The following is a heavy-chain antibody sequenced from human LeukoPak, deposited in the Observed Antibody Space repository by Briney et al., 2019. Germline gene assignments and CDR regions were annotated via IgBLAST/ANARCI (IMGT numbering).Heavy chain of an antibody. Sequence: PSETLSLTCTVSGGSISSYPWSWIRQPAGKGLEWIGRFHSSGSTSGSTNYNPSLKSRVSMSVDTSKNQFSLKLNSVTAADTAVYYCARHEEYGGKPSYFDYWGQGTLVTVSS. CDR2: FHSSGSTSGST. V-gene: IGHV4-4*07. J-gene: IGHJ4*02. CDR1: GGSISSYP. CDR3: ARHEEYGGKPSYFDY. D-gene: IGHD4-23*01.